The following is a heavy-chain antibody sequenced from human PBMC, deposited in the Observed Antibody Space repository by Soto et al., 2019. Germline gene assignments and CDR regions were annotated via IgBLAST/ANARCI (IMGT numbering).Heavy chain of an antibody. V-gene: IGHV4-61*08. CDR2: VYYSGSA. CDR3: ARDYYDSSGWIDY. J-gene: IGHJ4*02. Sequence: SETLSLTCTVSGDSVSSGGYYWSWIRQPPGKGLEWIGYVYYSGSANYNPSLKSRVTISVDTSKNQFSLKLSSMTAADTAVYYCARDYYDSSGWIDYWGQGTLVTVSS. CDR1: GDSVSSGGYY. D-gene: IGHD3-22*01.